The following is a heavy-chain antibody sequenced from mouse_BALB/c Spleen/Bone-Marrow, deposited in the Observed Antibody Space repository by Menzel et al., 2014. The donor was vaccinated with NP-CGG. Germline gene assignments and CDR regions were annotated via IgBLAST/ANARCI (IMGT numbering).Heavy chain of an antibody. J-gene: IGHJ4*01. Sequence: VQLQQPGPELVKPGASVKISRKASGYSFTGYFMNWVMQSHGKSLEWIGRINPYNGDTFYNQKFKGKATLTVDKSSSTAHMELRSLASEDSAVYYCAREGYYYGSSYGNAMDYWGQGTSVTVSS. D-gene: IGHD1-1*01. CDR1: GYSFTGYF. CDR2: INPYNGDT. V-gene: IGHV1-20*02. CDR3: AREGYYYGSSYGNAMDY.